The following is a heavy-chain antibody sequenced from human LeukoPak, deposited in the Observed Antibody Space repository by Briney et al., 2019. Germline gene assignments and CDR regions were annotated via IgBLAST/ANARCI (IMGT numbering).Heavy chain of an antibody. CDR3: ARPSYCVADNCGYWLDP. CDR2: INPQGDIT. Sequence: GASVKVSCKTSGYTFTKYLIHWVRQAPGQGLEWMGTINPQGDITKYAQRFQGRITLTEDTSTSTVYMALSSLTPEDTAVYYCARPSYCVADNCGYWLDPWGPGTLVTVSS. J-gene: IGHJ5*02. D-gene: IGHD2-21*01. V-gene: IGHV1-46*01. CDR1: GYTFTKYL.